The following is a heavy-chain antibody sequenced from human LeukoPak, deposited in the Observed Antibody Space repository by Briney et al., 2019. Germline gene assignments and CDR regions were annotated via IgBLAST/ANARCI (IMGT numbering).Heavy chain of an antibody. D-gene: IGHD2/OR15-2a*01. V-gene: IGHV3-23*01. CDR2: ISESGDTT. CDR1: VFTLSDYA. CDR3: AKQYLDAN. J-gene: IGHJ4*02. Sequence: GGSLRLSCELSVFTLSDYAMNWGRQAPGKGLEWVSSISESGDTTDYADSVKGRFTISRDNSKNTLYLQMNSLRAEDTAVYYCAKQYLDANWGQGTLVTVSS.